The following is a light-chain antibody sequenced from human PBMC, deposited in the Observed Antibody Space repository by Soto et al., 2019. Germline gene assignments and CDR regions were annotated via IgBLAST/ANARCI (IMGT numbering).Light chain of an antibody. Sequence: EIVMTQSPATLSVSPGERATLSCRASHSVSSNLAWYQQKPGQAPRLLIYGASTRATGIPARFSGSGSGTEFTLTISSLQSEDFAVYYCQQYNNWPPLTVGGGTKVEIK. CDR2: GAS. J-gene: IGKJ4*01. CDR1: HSVSSN. CDR3: QQYNNWPPLT. V-gene: IGKV3-15*01.